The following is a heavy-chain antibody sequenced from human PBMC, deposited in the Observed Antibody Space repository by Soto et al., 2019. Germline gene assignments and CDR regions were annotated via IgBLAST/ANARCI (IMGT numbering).Heavy chain of an antibody. CDR3: ARADCSGGSCYSYYGMDV. V-gene: IGHV1-69*06. J-gene: IGHJ6*02. CDR2: IIPIFGTA. D-gene: IGHD2-15*01. Sequence: ASVKVSCKASGGTFSRYAISWVRQAPGQGLEWMGGIIPIFGTANYAQKFQGRVTITADKSTSTAYMGLSSLRSEDTAVYYCARADCSGGSCYSYYGMDVWGQGTTVTVSS. CDR1: GGTFSRYA.